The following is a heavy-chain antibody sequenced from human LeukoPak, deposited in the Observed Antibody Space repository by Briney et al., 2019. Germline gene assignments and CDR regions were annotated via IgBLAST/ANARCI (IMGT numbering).Heavy chain of an antibody. Sequence: SETLSLTCAVSGGSISSRSYYWGWISQPPGKGLEWIGSIYYNGSTYYNPSLKSRVTIYVDTSKNQLSLKLSAVTAADTAVYYCARHNRDSGGYSDYWGRGTLVTVSS. D-gene: IGHD1-26*01. CDR2: IYYNGST. CDR1: GGSISSRSYY. CDR3: ARHNRDSGGYSDY. J-gene: IGHJ4*02. V-gene: IGHV4-39*01.